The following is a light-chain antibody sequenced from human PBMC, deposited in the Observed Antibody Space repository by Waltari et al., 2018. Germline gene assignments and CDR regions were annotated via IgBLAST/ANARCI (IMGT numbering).Light chain of an antibody. CDR2: GAS. J-gene: IGKJ2*01. CDR3: QQYNKGLDT. CDR1: QSVTS. Sequence: EIVMTQSPDTLSVSPGEGATLSCRASQSVTSLAWYQQKPGQAPRLLIYGASTRATGIPARFSGSGSGTEFTLTISSLQSEDLAVYYCQQYNKGLDTFGQGTKLEIK. V-gene: IGKV3-15*01.